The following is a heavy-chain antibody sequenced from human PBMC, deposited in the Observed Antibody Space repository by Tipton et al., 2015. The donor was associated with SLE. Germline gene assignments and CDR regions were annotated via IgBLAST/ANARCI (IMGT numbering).Heavy chain of an antibody. D-gene: IGHD2-21*02. CDR1: GGSISTYY. Sequence: TLSLTCTVSGGSISTYYWTWIRQPPGKGLEWIGYIYSSVGTSYNPSLRSRVTVSVDTSKNQFSLTLSSVTAADTAVYYCARLNDATAIASFDYWGQGNLVTVSS. J-gene: IGHJ4*02. CDR2: IYSSVGT. V-gene: IGHV4-59*01. CDR3: ARLNDATAIASFDY.